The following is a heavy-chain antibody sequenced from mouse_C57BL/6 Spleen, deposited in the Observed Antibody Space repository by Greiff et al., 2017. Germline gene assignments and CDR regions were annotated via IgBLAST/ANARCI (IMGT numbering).Heavy chain of an antibody. CDR3: ARGVIYSDY. Sequence: QVQLQQPGAELVRPGSSVKLSCKASGYTFTSYWMDWVKQRPGQGLEWIGNIYPSDSETHYNQKFKDKATLTVDKSSSTAYMQLSSLTSEDSAVYYCARGVIYSDYWGQGTTLTVSS. V-gene: IGHV1-61*01. J-gene: IGHJ2*01. D-gene: IGHD1-1*01. CDR1: GYTFTSYW. CDR2: IYPSDSET.